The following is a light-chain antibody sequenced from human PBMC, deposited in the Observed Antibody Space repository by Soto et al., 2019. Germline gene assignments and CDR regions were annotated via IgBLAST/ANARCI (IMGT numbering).Light chain of an antibody. CDR2: EVS. CDR1: SSDVGGYNY. J-gene: IGLJ1*01. V-gene: IGLV2-8*01. CDR3: SSYAGSNKSV. Sequence: QAVLTQPPSASGSPVQSVTISFTVTSSDVGGYNYVSWYQQHPGKAPKLMIYEVSKRPSGVPDRFSGSKSGNTASLTVSGLQPEDEADYYCSSYAGSNKSVFGTGTKVTVL.